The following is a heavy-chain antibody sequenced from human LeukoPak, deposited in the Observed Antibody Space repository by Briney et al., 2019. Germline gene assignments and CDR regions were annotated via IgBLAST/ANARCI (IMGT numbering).Heavy chain of an antibody. D-gene: IGHD3-22*01. CDR3: ASGADSSGYAHFDY. Sequence: SETLSLTCTVSGGSISSYYWSWLRQPPGKGLEWIGYIYYSGSTNYNPSLKSRVTISVDTSKNQFSLKLSSVTAADTAVYYCASGADSSGYAHFDYWGQETLVTVSS. V-gene: IGHV4-59*01. CDR2: IYYSGST. CDR1: GGSISSYY. J-gene: IGHJ4*02.